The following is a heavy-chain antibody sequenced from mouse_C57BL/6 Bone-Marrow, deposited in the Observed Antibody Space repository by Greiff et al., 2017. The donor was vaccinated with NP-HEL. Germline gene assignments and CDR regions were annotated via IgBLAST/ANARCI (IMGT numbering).Heavy chain of an antibody. V-gene: IGHV5-6*01. J-gene: IGHJ2*01. CDR2: ISSGGSYT. CDR1: GFTFSSYG. CDR3: ARHYYSNYFDY. Sequence: EVKLMESGGDLVKPGGSLKLSCVASGFTFSSYGMSWVRQTPDKRLEWVATISSGGSYTYYPDSVKGRFTISRDNAKNTLYLQMSSLKSEDTAMYYCARHYYSNYFDYWGQGTTLTVSS. D-gene: IGHD2-5*01.